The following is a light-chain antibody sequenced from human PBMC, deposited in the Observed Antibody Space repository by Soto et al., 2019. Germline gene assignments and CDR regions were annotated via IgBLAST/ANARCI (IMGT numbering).Light chain of an antibody. J-gene: IGLJ3*02. CDR2: EVS. V-gene: IGLV2-14*01. CDR3: SSYTSSSTLV. Sequence: QSVLTQPASVSGSTGKSITISCTGTSSDVGGYNYVSWYQQHPGKAPKLMIYEVSNRPSGVSNRFSGSKSGNTASLTISGLQAEDEADYYCSSYTSSSTLVFGGGTKVTV. CDR1: SSDVGGYNY.